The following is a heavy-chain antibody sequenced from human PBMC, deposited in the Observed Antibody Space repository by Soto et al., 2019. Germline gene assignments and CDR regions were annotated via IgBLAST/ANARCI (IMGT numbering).Heavy chain of an antibody. V-gene: IGHV4-59*08. J-gene: IGHJ4*02. CDR1: GGSISSYY. CDR2: IYYSGST. D-gene: IGHD5-18*01. CDR3: ARHVNAGYSYAFDY. Sequence: SETLSLTCTVSGGSISSYYWSWIRQPPGKGLEWIGYIYYSGSTNYNPSLKSRVTISVDTSKNQFSLKLSSVTAADTAVYYCARHVNAGYSYAFDYWGQGTLVTVSS.